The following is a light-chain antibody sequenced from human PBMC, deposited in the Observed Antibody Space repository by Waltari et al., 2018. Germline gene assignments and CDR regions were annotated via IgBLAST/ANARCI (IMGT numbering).Light chain of an antibody. CDR3: QSYDSSPYVV. Sequence: QSVLTQPPSVSGAPGQRVTSSCTGSSSNIGAGYDVHWYQQLPGTAPKLLIYGDSNRPSGVPDRFSGSKSGTSASLAITGLQAEDEADYYCQSYDSSPYVVFGGGTKLTVL. V-gene: IGLV1-40*01. CDR2: GDS. J-gene: IGLJ2*01. CDR1: SSNIGAGYD.